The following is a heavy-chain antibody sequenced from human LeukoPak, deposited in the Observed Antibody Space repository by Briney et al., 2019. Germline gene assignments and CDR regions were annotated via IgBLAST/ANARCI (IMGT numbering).Heavy chain of an antibody. CDR2: IYHSGST. Sequence: PSETLSLTCAVSSDSISSTYWWTWVRQPPGKGLEWIGEIYHSGSTNYNPSLKSRLTISVDKSKNQFSLKVTSVTAADTAVYYCARALRPQARPSTTYFDYWGQGTLVTVSS. CDR1: SDSISSTYW. D-gene: IGHD1-14*01. CDR3: ARALRPQARPSTTYFDY. V-gene: IGHV4-4*02. J-gene: IGHJ4*02.